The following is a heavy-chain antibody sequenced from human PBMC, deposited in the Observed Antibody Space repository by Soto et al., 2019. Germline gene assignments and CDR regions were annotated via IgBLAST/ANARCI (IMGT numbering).Heavy chain of an antibody. CDR3: ARGVVVVVGSTEENFDH. V-gene: IGHV3-48*02. Sequence: EVQLVESGGGLVQPGGYLRRSCAASGFTFSTYSMNWVRQAPGKGLEWVSYISSSGDTIHYADSVKGRFTISRDNAKNSLYLQMNSLRDEDTAVYYCARGVVVVVGSTEENFDHWGRGTQVTVSS. CDR2: ISSSGDTI. J-gene: IGHJ4*03. D-gene: IGHD2-21*01. CDR1: GFTFSTYS.